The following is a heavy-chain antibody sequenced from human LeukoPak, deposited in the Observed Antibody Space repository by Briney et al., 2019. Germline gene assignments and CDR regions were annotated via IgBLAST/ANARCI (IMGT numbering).Heavy chain of an antibody. CDR2: ISASGGGK. J-gene: IGHJ4*02. CDR3: AKDNADYPIYYFDS. Sequence: GGSRRLSCAASGFTFSTYAMNWVRQAPGKGLEWVSGISASGGGKFYADSAKGRFTISRDKSKSTVSLQMNSLRAEDAAVYYCAKDNADYPIYYFDSWGQGILVTVSS. CDR1: GFTFSTYA. V-gene: IGHV3-23*01. D-gene: IGHD3-16*01.